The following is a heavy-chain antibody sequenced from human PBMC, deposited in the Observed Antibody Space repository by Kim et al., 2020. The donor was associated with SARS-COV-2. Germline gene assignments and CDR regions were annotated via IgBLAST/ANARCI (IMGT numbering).Heavy chain of an antibody. J-gene: IGHJ4*02. V-gene: IGHV4-34*01. Sequence: SETLSLTCTVYGGSFSGYYWSWIRQPPGKGLEWIGEINHSGSTNYNPSLKSRVTISVDTSKNQFSLKLSSVTAADTAVYYCARSFEDANLHYWGQGTLVTVSS. CDR1: GGSFSGYY. CDR2: INHSGST. CDR3: ARSFEDANLHY. D-gene: IGHD3-9*01.